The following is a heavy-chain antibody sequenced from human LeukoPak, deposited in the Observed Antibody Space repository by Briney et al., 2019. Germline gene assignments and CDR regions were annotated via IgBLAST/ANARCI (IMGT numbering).Heavy chain of an antibody. J-gene: IGHJ6*03. CDR3: ARELGDFWSGALLEYYMDV. CDR2: IYTSGST. Sequence: SETLSLTCTVSGGSISSYYWSWIRQPAGKGLEWIGRIYTSGSTNYNPSLKSRVTMSVDTSKNQFSLKLSSVTAADTAVYYCARELGDFWSGALLEYYMDVWGKGTTVTVSS. D-gene: IGHD3-3*01. CDR1: GGSISSYY. V-gene: IGHV4-4*07.